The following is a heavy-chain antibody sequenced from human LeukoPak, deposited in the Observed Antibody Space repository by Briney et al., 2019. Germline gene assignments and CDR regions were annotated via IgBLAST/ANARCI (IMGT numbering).Heavy chain of an antibody. CDR2: IYPGDSDT. CDR3: ARHQQWPLYNWFDP. J-gene: IGHJ5*02. Sequence: HGESLKISCKGSGYSFTSYWIGWVRQMPGKGLEWMGIIYPGDSDTRYSPSFQGQVTIPADKSISTSYLQWSSLKASDTAMYYCARHQQWPLYNWFDPWGQGTLVTVSS. D-gene: IGHD6-19*01. CDR1: GYSFTSYW. V-gene: IGHV5-51*01.